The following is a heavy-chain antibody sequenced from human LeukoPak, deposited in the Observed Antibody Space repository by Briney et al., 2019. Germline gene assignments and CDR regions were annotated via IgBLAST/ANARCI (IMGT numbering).Heavy chain of an antibody. CDR2: IIPIFGTA. V-gene: IGHV1-69*13. J-gene: IGHJ5*02. CDR3: AEGKAAARGGRNWFDP. Sequence: ASVKVSCKASGGTFSSHAISWVRQAPGQGLEWMGGIIPIFGTANYAQKFQGRVTITADESTSTAYMELSSLRSEDTAVYYCAEGKAAARGGRNWFDPWGQGTLVTVSS. D-gene: IGHD6-13*01. CDR1: GGTFSSHA.